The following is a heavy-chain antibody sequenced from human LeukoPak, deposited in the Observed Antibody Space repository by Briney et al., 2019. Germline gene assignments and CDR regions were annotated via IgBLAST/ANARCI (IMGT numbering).Heavy chain of an antibody. Sequence: SETLSLTCTVSGGSISSSSYYWGWIRQPPGKGLEWIGSIYYSGSTYYNPSLKSRLTISVDTSKNQFSLKLSSVTAADTAVYYCARGDWSGYVSPYNWFDPWGQGTLVTVSS. J-gene: IGHJ5*02. CDR2: IYYSGST. D-gene: IGHD3-3*01. V-gene: IGHV4-39*01. CDR1: GGSISSSSYY. CDR3: ARGDWSGYVSPYNWFDP.